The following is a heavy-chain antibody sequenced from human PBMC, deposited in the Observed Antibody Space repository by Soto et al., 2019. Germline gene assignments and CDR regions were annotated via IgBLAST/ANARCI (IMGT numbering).Heavy chain of an antibody. Sequence: EVQLVESGGGLVQPGGSLRLSCAASGFTFSSDWMSWVRQAPGKGLEWVANIKQDGSEKYYVDSVKGRFTISRDNAKNSLYLQMNSLRAEDTAVYYCARDQVFFDYWGQGTLVTVSS. CDR2: IKQDGSEK. CDR1: GFTFSSDW. D-gene: IGHD1-20*01. CDR3: ARDQVFFDY. V-gene: IGHV3-7*04. J-gene: IGHJ4*02.